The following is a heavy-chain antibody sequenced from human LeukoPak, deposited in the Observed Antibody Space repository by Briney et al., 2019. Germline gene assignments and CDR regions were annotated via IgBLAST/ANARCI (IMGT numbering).Heavy chain of an antibody. J-gene: IGHJ6*03. CDR1: GYTFTGYY. D-gene: IGHD4-17*01. V-gene: IGHV1-2*02. CDR3: ARVVDYGDYVDYYYYMDV. CDR2: INPNSGGT. Sequence: GASVKVSCTASGYTFTGYYMHWVRQAPGQGLEWMGWINPNSGGTNYAQKFQGRVTMTRDTSISTAYMELSKLRSDDTAVYYCARVVDYGDYVDYYYYMDVWGKGTTVTVSS.